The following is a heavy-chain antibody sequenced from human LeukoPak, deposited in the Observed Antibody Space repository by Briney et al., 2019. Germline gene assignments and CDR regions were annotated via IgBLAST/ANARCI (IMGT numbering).Heavy chain of an antibody. D-gene: IGHD4-23*01. CDR1: GGSISSYY. CDR3: ATLTGGDDAFDI. V-gene: IGHV4-59*01. Sequence: SETLSLTCTVSGGSISSYYWSWIRQPPGKGLEWIGYIFYTGSTNYNPSLKSRVTISVLTSKNRFSLKLSSVTAADTAVYYCATLTGGDDAFDIWGQGTMVTVYS. CDR2: IFYTGST. J-gene: IGHJ3*02.